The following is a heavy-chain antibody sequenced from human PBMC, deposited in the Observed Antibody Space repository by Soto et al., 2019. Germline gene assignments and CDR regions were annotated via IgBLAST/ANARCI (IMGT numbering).Heavy chain of an antibody. CDR1: GGSISSGDYY. D-gene: IGHD3-10*01. J-gene: IGHJ5*02. CDR3: ARDQGTVVTLGERWFDP. Sequence: QVQLQESGPGLVKPSQTLSLTCTVSGGSISSGDYYWSWIRQPPGKGLEWIGYIYYSGSTSYNPSPKSRVTISVDTSKNQFSLKLSSVTAADTAVYYCARDQGTVVTLGERWFDPWGQGTLVTVSS. CDR2: IYYSGST. V-gene: IGHV4-30-4*01.